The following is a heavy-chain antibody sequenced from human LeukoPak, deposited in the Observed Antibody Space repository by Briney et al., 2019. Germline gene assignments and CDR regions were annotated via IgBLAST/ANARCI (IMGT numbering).Heavy chain of an antibody. Sequence: GGSLRLSCAASEFTFSSYSMNWVRQAPGKGLEWVSSISSSSSYIYYADSVKGRFTISRDNAKNSLYLQMNSLRAEDTAVYYCARDPAEEYCGGDCYHDYWGQGTLVTVSS. CDR2: ISSSSSYI. CDR1: EFTFSSYS. D-gene: IGHD2-21*02. CDR3: ARDPAEEYCGGDCYHDY. V-gene: IGHV3-21*01. J-gene: IGHJ4*02.